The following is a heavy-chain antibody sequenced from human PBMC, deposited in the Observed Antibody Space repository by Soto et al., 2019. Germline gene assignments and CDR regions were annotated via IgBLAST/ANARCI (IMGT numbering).Heavy chain of an antibody. CDR1: GFTFSSYS. J-gene: IGHJ6*02. Sequence: GGSLRLSCAASGFTFSSYSMNWVRQAPGKGLEWVSYISSSSSTIYYADSVKGRFTISRDNAKNSLYLQMNSLRDEDTAVYYCAREHKRWLQPSAGMDVWGQGTTVTVSS. V-gene: IGHV3-48*02. CDR3: AREHKRWLQPSAGMDV. CDR2: ISSSSSTI. D-gene: IGHD5-12*01.